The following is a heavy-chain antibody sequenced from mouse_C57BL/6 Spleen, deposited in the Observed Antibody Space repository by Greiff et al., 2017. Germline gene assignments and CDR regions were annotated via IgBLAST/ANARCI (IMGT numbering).Heavy chain of an antibody. CDR2: IYPRSGNT. CDR3: ARDSSGLFDY. CDR1: GYTFTSYG. J-gene: IGHJ2*01. D-gene: IGHD3-2*02. V-gene: IGHV1-81*01. Sequence: VKLVESGAELARPGASVKLSCKASGYTFTSYGISWVKQRTGQGLEWIGEIYPRSGNTYYNEKFKGKATLTADKSSSTAYMELRSLTSEDSAVYFCARDSSGLFDYWGQGTTLTVSS.